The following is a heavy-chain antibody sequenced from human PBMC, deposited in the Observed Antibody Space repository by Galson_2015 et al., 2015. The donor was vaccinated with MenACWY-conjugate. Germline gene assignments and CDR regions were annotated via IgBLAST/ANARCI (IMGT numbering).Heavy chain of an antibody. CDR3: TSRLIGVIAAFDY. CDR2: IRSKAFGETT. D-gene: IGHD2-21*01. V-gene: IGHV3-49*04. Sequence: SLRPSCATSGFSFGDYTLSWVRQAPGKGLEWVGFIRSKAFGETTEYAASVKDRFTISRDDSTRIAYLQMNSLKTDDTAVYYCTSRLIGVIAAFDYWGQGTLVTVSS. J-gene: IGHJ4*02. CDR1: GFSFGDYT.